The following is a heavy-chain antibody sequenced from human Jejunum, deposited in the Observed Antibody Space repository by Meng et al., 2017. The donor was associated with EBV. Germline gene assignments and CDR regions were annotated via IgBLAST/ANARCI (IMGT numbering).Heavy chain of an antibody. CDR1: GLTFTNSH. CDR3: TDVGGDMI. D-gene: IGHD3-16*01. J-gene: IGHJ4*02. V-gene: IGHV3-15*01. CDR2: IKRTTDGGTT. Sequence: DVQLGGSGGGLVKPGESLRLSWAASGLTFTNSHMTWVRQAPGKGLEWVGRIKRTTDGGTTDYAAPVKGRFTISRDDSKNTLYLQMNSLKTEDTAVYYCTDVGGDMIWGQGILVTVSS.